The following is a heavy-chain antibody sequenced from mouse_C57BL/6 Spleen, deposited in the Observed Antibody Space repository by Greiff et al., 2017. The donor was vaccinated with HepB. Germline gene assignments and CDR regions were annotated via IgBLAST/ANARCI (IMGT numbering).Heavy chain of an antibody. CDR2: IDPSDSYT. CDR1: GYTFTSYW. V-gene: IGHV1-50*01. J-gene: IGHJ3*01. Sequence: QVQLQQPGAELVKPGASVKLSCKASGYTFTSYWMQWVKQRPGQGLEWIGEIDPSDSYTNYNQKFKGKATLTVDTSSSTAYMQLSSLTSEDSAVYYGARGIYYGSSPWFAYWGQGTLVTVSA. CDR3: ARGIYYGSSPWFAY. D-gene: IGHD1-1*01.